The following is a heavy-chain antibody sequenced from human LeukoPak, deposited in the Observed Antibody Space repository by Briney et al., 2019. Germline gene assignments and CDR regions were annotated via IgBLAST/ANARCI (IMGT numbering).Heavy chain of an antibody. CDR1: GGSISSGGYS. CDR2: IYHSGST. CDR3: ARLGAYSGSYYAYFDY. D-gene: IGHD1-26*01. V-gene: IGHV4-30-2*01. Sequence: SETLSLTCAVSGGSISSGGYSWSWIRQPPGKGLEWIGYIYHSGSTYYNPSLKSRVTISVDRSKNQFSLKLSSVTAADTAVYYCARLGAYSGSYYAYFDYWGQGTLVTVSS. J-gene: IGHJ4*02.